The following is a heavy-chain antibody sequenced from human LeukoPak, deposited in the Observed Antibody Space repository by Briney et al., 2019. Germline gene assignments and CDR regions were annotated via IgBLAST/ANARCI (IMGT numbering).Heavy chain of an antibody. D-gene: IGHD5-24*01. CDR2: IIPIFGTA. J-gene: IGHJ4*02. CDR3: ARDRQSRDYFDY. CDR1: GYTFTSYG. Sequence: ASVTVSCTASGYTFTSYGISWVRQAPGQGLEWMGGIIPIFGTANYAQKFQGRVTITADESTSTAYMELSSLRSEDTAVYYCARDRQSRDYFDYWGQGTLVTVSS. V-gene: IGHV1-69*13.